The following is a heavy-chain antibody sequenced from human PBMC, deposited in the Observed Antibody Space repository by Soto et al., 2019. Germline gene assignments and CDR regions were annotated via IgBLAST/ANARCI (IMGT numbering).Heavy chain of an antibody. Sequence: SETLSLTCTVSGGSISSYYWSWIRQPPGKGLEWIGYIYYSGSTNYNPSLKSRVTISVDTSKNQFSLKLSSVTAADTAVYYCAKRSSSKWFDPWGQGTLVTVSS. J-gene: IGHJ5*02. CDR1: GGSISSYY. V-gene: IGHV4-59*01. CDR2: IYYSGST. D-gene: IGHD6-13*01. CDR3: AKRSSSKWFDP.